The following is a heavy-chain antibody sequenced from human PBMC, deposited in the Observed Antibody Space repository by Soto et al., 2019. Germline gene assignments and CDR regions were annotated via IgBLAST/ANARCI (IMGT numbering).Heavy chain of an antibody. Sequence: QVPLHQSGPKLVRPSQTLSLACAVSGDSVSNKIVAWNWIRQSPSRGLEWLGRAYSGSKFYNEDIPSLKRRIAIYTDTSKNQFSLQLNSVTAADTAVYFCARGQYSAFEVWGQGTMVVVSS. CDR2: AYSGSKFYN. V-gene: IGHV6-1*01. CDR3: ARGQYSAFEV. J-gene: IGHJ3*01. CDR1: GDSVSNKIVA. D-gene: IGHD4-4*01.